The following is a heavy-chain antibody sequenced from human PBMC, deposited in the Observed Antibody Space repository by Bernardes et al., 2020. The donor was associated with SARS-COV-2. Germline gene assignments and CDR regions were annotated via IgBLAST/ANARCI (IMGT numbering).Heavy chain of an antibody. CDR3: AADLGYCSGGNCYGFDY. D-gene: IGHD2-15*01. J-gene: IGHJ4*02. Sequence: SVKVSCKASGFTFTNTAVQWVRQARGRRLEWIGWIVVGSATTDYAQKFQGRVTITRDMSTSTAYMELSSLTSEDTAMYYCAADLGYCSGGNCYGFDYWGQGTLVTVSS. CDR2: IVVGSATT. CDR1: GFTFTNTA. V-gene: IGHV1-58*01.